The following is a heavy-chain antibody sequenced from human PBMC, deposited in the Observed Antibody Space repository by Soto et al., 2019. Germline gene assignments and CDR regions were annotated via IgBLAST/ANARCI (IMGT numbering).Heavy chain of an antibody. CDR2: INHSGST. V-gene: IGHV4-34*01. CDR1: GGSFSDYY. CDR3: ANALGGY. D-gene: IGHD2-15*01. J-gene: IGHJ4*02. Sequence: KSSETLSLTCAVYGGSFSDYYLTWIRQPPGKGLEWIGEINHSGSTNYNPSLQSRVTISVDTSKKQFSLRLSSVTAADTAVYYCANALGGYWGQGTLVTVSS.